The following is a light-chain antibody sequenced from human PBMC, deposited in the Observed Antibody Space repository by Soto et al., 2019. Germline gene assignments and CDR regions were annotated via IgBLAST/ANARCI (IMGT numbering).Light chain of an antibody. CDR3: QQYNNWPYT. V-gene: IGKV3-15*01. J-gene: IGKJ2*01. CDR1: RSVSSN. CDR2: GAS. Sequence: EIVMTQSPATLSVSPGERDTLSCRASRSVSSNLAWYQQKPGQAPRLLIYGASTRATGIPARFSGSWSGTEFTLTISSLQSEDFAVYYCQQYNNWPYTFGQGTKLEIK.